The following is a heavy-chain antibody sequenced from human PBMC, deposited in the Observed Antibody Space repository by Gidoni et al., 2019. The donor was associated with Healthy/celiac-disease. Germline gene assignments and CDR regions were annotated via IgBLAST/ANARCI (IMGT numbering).Heavy chain of an antibody. D-gene: IGHD1-26*01. V-gene: IGHV4-59*01. CDR2: IYYSGST. J-gene: IGHJ4*02. CDR1: GGSISSYY. CDR3: ARVIRYSGSYHAGFDY. Sequence: QVQLQESGPGLVKPSETLSLTCTVSGGSISSYYWSWIRQPPGKGLEWIGYIYYSGSTNYNPSLKSRVTISVDTSKNQFSLKLSSVTAADTAVYYCARVIRYSGSYHAGFDYWGQGTLVTVSS.